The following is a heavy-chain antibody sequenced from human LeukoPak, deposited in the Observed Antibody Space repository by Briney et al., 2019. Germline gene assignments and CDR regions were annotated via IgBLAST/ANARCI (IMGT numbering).Heavy chain of an antibody. V-gene: IGHV1-18*01. D-gene: IGHD6-19*01. CDR2: ISAYNGNT. CDR3: ARDRAFYSSGWYGY. Sequence: DSVRVSCKASGYTFTSYGISWVRQAPGQGLEWMGWISAYNGNTNYAQKLKGRVTMTTDTSTSTAYMELRSLRSDDTAVYYCARDRAFYSSGWYGYWGQGNLDTVSS. CDR1: GYTFTSYG. J-gene: IGHJ4*02.